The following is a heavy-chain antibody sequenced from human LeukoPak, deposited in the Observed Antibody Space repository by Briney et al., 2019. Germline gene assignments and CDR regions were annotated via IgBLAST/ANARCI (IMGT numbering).Heavy chain of an antibody. V-gene: IGHV4-31*03. CDR2: IYYSGST. Sequence: PSETLPLTCTVSGGSISSGGYYWSWIRQHPGKGLERIGYIYYSGSTYYNPSLKSRVTISVDTSKNQFSLKLSSVTAADTAVYYCATYGSGKPNWFDPWGQGTLVTVSS. D-gene: IGHD3-10*01. J-gene: IGHJ5*02. CDR3: ATYGSGKPNWFDP. CDR1: GGSISSGGYY.